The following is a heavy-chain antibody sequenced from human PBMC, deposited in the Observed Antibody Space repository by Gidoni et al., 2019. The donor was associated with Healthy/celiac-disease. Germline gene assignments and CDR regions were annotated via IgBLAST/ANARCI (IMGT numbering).Heavy chain of an antibody. CDR1: GGTFSSYA. CDR3: ARDAGAAYCSSTSCYYYYMDV. CDR2: IIPIFGTA. V-gene: IGHV1-69*01. Sequence: QVQLVQSGAEVKKPGSSVKVSCKASGGTFSSYAISWVRQAPGQGLEWMGGIIPIFGTANYAQKFQGRVTITADESTSTAYMELSSLRSEDTAVYYCARDAGAAYCSSTSCYYYYMDVWGKGTTVTVSS. D-gene: IGHD2-2*01. J-gene: IGHJ6*03.